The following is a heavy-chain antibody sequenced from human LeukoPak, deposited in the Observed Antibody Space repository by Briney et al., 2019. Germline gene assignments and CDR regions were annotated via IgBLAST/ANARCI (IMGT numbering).Heavy chain of an antibody. CDR2: INSDGSST. D-gene: IGHD2-2*02. V-gene: IGHV3-74*01. CDR3: ARDKVVPAAIPPYGMDV. Sequence: PGGSLRLSCAASGFTFSNYWMHWVRQAPGKGLVWVSRINSDGSSTTYADSVKGRFTITRDNAKNTLYLQMNRLRSDDTAVYYCARDKVVPAAIPPYGMDVWGQGTTVTVSS. CDR1: GFTFSNYW. J-gene: IGHJ6*02.